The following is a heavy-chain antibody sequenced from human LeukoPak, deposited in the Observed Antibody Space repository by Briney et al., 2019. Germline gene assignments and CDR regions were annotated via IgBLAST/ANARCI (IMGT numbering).Heavy chain of an antibody. J-gene: IGHJ4*02. CDR1: GFTFSDYY. D-gene: IGHD1-1*01. Sequence: GGSLRLSCAASGFTFSDYYMSWIRQAPGKGLEWVSYISSSGTTIYYADSVKGRFTISRDNTKNSLYLQMNSLRAEDTALYYCARELEEGFDYWGQGTLVTVSS. CDR2: ISSSGTTI. CDR3: ARELEEGFDY. V-gene: IGHV3-11*01.